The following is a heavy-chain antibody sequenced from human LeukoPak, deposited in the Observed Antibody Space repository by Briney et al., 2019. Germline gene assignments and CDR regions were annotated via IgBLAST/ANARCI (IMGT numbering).Heavy chain of an antibody. CDR3: ATGTPVWFGDYQSDY. V-gene: IGHV1-46*01. CDR1: GYIFTSYN. Sequence: GASVKVSCKASGYIFTSYNMNWVRQAPRQGLEWMGIINPSGGSTNYAQKFQDRVTMTEDTSTDTAYLELSSLISEDTAVYYCATGTPVWFGDYQSDYWGQGTLVTVSS. CDR2: INPSGGST. D-gene: IGHD4-17*01. J-gene: IGHJ4*02.